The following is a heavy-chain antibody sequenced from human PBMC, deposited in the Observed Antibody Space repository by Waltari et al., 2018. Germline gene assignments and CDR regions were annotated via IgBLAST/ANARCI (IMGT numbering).Heavy chain of an antibody. V-gene: IGHV1-18*04. CDR1: GYSFTNNG. CDR2: INTYNVNT. D-gene: IGHD4-17*01. J-gene: IGHJ2*01. Sequence: QLVQSGAEVKKPGASVKVSCQASGYSFTNNGITWVRQAPGQGLEWMGWINTYNVNTNDAQKLQDRVTMTTDTSTSTAYMELRSLRSDDTALYYCARGHLTVPDWYFDLWGRGTLVTVSS. CDR3: ARGHLTVPDWYFDL.